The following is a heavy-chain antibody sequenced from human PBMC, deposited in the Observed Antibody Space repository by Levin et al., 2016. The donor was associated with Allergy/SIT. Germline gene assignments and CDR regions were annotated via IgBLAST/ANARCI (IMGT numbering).Heavy chain of an antibody. D-gene: IGHD3-10*01. Sequence: ETLSLTCAASGFTFSSYAMSWVRQAPGKGLEWVSAISGSGGSTYYADSVKGRFTISRDNSKNTLYLQMNSLRAEDTAVYYCAKVEETMVRGVIGGDYWGQGTLVTVSS. J-gene: IGHJ4*02. CDR1: GFTFSSYA. V-gene: IGHV3-23*01. CDR2: ISGSGGST. CDR3: AKVEETMVRGVIGGDY.